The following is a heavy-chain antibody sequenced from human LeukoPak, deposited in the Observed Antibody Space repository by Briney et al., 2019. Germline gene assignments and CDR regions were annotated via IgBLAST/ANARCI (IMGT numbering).Heavy chain of an antibody. CDR3: ARVMLLGYGTAATRYYYYYMDV. V-gene: IGHV1-18*01. CDR2: ISAYNGNT. J-gene: IGHJ6*03. CDR1: GYTFTSYG. Sequence: GASVKVSCKASGYTFTSYGISWVRQAPGQGLEWMGWISAYNGNTNYAQKLQGRVTMTTDTSTSTAYMELRSLRSDDTAVYYCARVMLLGYGTAATRYYYYYMDVWGKGTTVTVSS. D-gene: IGHD2-15*01.